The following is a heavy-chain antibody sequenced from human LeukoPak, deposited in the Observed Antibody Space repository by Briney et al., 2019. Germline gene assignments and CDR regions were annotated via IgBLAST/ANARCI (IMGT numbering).Heavy chain of an antibody. CDR3: ARGQGRDGYNGILEY. J-gene: IGHJ4*02. CDR1: GGSFCGYY. V-gene: IGHV4-34*01. Sequence: SETLSLTCAVFGGSFCGYYWTWFRQPPGKGLEGIGEINPSGSTNYNPSLKSRVTTSVGTSKNQFSLKLSSVTAADTAVFYCARGQGRDGYNGILEYWGQGALVTVSS. D-gene: IGHD5-24*01. CDR2: INPSGST.